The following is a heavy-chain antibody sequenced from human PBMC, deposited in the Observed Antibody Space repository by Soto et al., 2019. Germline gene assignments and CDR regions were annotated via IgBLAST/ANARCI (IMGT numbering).Heavy chain of an antibody. J-gene: IGHJ4*02. CDR3: ARGLYDSSGYYPRSFDY. D-gene: IGHD3-22*01. Sequence: ASVKVSCKASGYTFTSYAMHWVRQAPGQRLEWMGWINAGNGNTKYSQKFQGRVTITRDTFASTAYMELSSLRSEDTAVYYCARGLYDSSGYYPRSFDYWGQGTLVTVSS. V-gene: IGHV1-3*01. CDR1: GYTFTSYA. CDR2: INAGNGNT.